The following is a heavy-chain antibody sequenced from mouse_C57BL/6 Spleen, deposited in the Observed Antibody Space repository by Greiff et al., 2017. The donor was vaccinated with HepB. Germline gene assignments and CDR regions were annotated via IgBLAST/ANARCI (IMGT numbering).Heavy chain of an antibody. J-gene: IGHJ1*03. CDR2: INYDGSST. Sequence: LVESEGGLVQPGSSMKLSCTASGFTFSDYYMAWVRQVPEKGLEWVANINYDGSSTYYLDSLKSRFIISRDNAKNILYLQMSSLKSEDTATYYCARDYDVWYFDVWGTGTTVTVSS. D-gene: IGHD2-12*01. CDR1: GFTFSDYY. V-gene: IGHV5-16*01. CDR3: ARDYDVWYFDV.